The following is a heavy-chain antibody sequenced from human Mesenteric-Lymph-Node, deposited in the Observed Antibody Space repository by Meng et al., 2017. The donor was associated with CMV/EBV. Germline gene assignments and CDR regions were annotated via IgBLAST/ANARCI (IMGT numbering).Heavy chain of an antibody. J-gene: IGHJ4*02. CDR2: IYHSGST. CDR3: ASKGVVAAEDYFDY. D-gene: IGHD6-13*01. Sequence: VSGGSISSSNWWSWVRQPPGKGLEWIGEIYHSGSTNYNPSLKSRVTISVDKSKNQFSLKLSSVTAADTAVYYCASKGVVAAEDYFDYWGQGTLVTVSS. V-gene: IGHV4-4*02. CDR1: GGSISSSNW.